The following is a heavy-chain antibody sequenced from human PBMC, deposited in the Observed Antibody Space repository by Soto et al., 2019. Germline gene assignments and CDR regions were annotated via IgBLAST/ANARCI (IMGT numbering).Heavy chain of an antibody. J-gene: IGHJ4*02. V-gene: IGHV1-69*02. Sequence: ASVKVSCKASGGTFSSYTISWVRQAPGQGLEWMGRIIPILGIANYAQKFQGRVTITADKSTSTAYMELSSLRSEDTAVYYCARGSGGSGRYRFDYWGQGTLVTVSS. CDR3: ARGSGGSGRYRFDY. CDR2: IIPILGIA. CDR1: GGTFSSYT. D-gene: IGHD2-15*01.